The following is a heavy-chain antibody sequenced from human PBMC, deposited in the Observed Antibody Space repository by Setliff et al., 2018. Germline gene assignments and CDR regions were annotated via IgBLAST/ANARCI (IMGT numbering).Heavy chain of an antibody. CDR1: GYSISSGYY. CDR3: ARGRYYGSGSHLFDP. D-gene: IGHD3-10*01. V-gene: IGHV4-38-2*02. CDR2: IYHGGTT. Sequence: SETLSLTCTVSGYSISSGYYWGWVRQPPGKGLEWIGSIYHGGTTYYNPSLKSRVTISVDTSENQILLKLSSVTAADTAVYYCARGRYYGSGSHLFDPWGQGTLVTVSS. J-gene: IGHJ5*02.